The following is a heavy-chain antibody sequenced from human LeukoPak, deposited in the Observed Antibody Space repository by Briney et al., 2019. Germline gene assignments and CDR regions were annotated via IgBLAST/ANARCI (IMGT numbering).Heavy chain of an antibody. CDR2: IYYSGSA. CDR1: GGSISSSNYY. CDR3: ARVGYCSGGSCYSNNWFDP. D-gene: IGHD2-15*01. J-gene: IGHJ5*02. Sequence: SETLSLTCTVSGGSISSSNYYWGWIRQPPGKGLEWIGSIYYSGSANYNPSLKSRVTMSIDTSKNQFSLKLSSVTAADTAVYYCARVGYCSGGSCYSNNWFDPWGQGTLVTVSS. V-gene: IGHV4-39*07.